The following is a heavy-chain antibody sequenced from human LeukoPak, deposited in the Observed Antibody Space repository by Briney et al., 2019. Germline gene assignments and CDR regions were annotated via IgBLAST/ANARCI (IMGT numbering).Heavy chain of an antibody. CDR1: GFAFSSYS. CDR2: ISSSSSYI. Sequence: GGSLRLSCAASGFAFSSYSMNWVRQAPGKGLEWVSSISSSSSYIYYADSVKGRFTISRDNAKNSLYLQMNSLRAEDTAVYYCARDLGPGYDILTGYPFDYWGQGTLVTVSS. J-gene: IGHJ4*02. V-gene: IGHV3-21*01. D-gene: IGHD3-9*01. CDR3: ARDLGPGYDILTGYPFDY.